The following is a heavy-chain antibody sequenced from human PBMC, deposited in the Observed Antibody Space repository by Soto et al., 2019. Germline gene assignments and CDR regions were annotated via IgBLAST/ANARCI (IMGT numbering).Heavy chain of an antibody. CDR3: AKDALGFCITTSCLGPDY. D-gene: IGHD2-2*01. J-gene: IGHJ4*02. Sequence: RLSCAASGFTFSSYSMNWVRQVPGKGLEWVSSINSGGSTNYADSVKGRFTISRDNSKNTLYLQMISLRAEDTAVYYCAKDALGFCITTSCLGPDYWGQGTLVTSPQ. CDR2: INSGGST. V-gene: IGHV3-23*01. CDR1: GFTFSSYS.